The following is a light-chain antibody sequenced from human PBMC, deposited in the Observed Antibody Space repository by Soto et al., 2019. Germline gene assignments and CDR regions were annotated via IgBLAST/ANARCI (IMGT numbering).Light chain of an antibody. CDR1: QSVSNN. Sequence: EIVLTQSPGTLSLSPGERATLSCIASQSVSNNYLAWYQQKPGQAPRLLIYGASNRATGTPDRFSGSGSGTEFTLTISSLQSEDFAVYYCQQYNNWPPITFGQGTRLEIK. J-gene: IGKJ5*01. CDR3: QQYNNWPPIT. CDR2: GAS. V-gene: IGKV3D-15*01.